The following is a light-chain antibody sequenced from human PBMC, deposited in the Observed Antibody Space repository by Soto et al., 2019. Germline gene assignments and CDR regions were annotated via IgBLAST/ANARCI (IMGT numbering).Light chain of an antibody. CDR2: TAS. CDR3: QQGNSFPLT. V-gene: IGKV1-12*01. Sequence: DIQMTQSPSSVSASVGDRVTITCRASQDISTWLAWFQQKPGEAPRLLIYTASSLHTGAPSRFSGSGSGTDFTLTITSLQPEDFATYYCQQGNSFPLTFGGGTKVEIK. J-gene: IGKJ4*01. CDR1: QDISTW.